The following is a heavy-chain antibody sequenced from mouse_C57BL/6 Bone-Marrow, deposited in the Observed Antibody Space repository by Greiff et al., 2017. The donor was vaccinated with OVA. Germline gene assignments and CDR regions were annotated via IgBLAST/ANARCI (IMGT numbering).Heavy chain of an antibody. CDR2: ISNFAYSI. CDR1: GFTFSDYG. J-gene: IGHJ1*03. Sequence: EVQLVESGGGLVQPGGSLKLSCAASGFTFSDYGMAWVRQAPRKGPEWVAFISNFAYSIYYADTVTGRFTISRENAKNTLYLEMSSLRSEDTAMYYCARHRGGWYFDVWGTGTTVTVAS. V-gene: IGHV5-15*01. CDR3: ARHRGGWYFDV.